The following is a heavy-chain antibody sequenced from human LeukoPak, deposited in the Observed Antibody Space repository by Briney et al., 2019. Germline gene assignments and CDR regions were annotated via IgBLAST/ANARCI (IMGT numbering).Heavy chain of an antibody. CDR1: GFTFSSYG. J-gene: IGHJ6*02. D-gene: IGHD1-26*01. V-gene: IGHV3-30*18. CDR2: ISYDGSNK. CDR3: AKDRRYSGSYYYYYGMDV. Sequence: GRSLRLSCAASGFTFSSYGMHWVRQAPGKGLEWVAVISYDGSNKYYADSVKGRFTISRDNSKNTLYLQMNSLRAEDTAVYYCAKDRRYSGSYYYYYGMDVWGQGTTVTVSS.